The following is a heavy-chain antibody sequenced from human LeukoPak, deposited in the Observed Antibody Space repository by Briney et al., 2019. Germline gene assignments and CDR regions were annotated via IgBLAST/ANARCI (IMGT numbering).Heavy chain of an antibody. J-gene: IGHJ4*02. CDR1: GDSISASNW. CDR3: AAKTTVTTYYFDH. D-gene: IGHD4-17*01. V-gene: IGHV4-4*02. Sequence: SGTLSLTCAVSGDSISASNWWSWVRQPPGRGLEWIGEIHHSGSTNYNPSLKSRVTISIDKSKNQFSLKVTSVTAADTAVYYCAAKTTVTTYYFDHWGQGTRVTVSS. CDR2: IHHSGST.